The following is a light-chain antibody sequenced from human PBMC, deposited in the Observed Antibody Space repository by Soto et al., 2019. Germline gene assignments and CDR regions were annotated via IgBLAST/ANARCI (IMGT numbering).Light chain of an antibody. J-gene: IGKJ3*01. CDR3: QQYGTLPSGFA. Sequence: EMVLTQSPGTLSLSPGERATLSCRASQTVTTNRLAWYQQKPGQAPRLLIYGASRRATGIPDRFSGSGSGTDFTLTISRLEPEDFAVYYCQQYGTLPSGFAFGPGDHTGYQT. CDR2: GAS. V-gene: IGKV3-20*01. CDR1: QTVTTNR.